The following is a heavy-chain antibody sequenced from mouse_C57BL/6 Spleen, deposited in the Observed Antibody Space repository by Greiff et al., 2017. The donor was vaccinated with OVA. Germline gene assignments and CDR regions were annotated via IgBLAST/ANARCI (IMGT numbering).Heavy chain of an antibody. D-gene: IGHD2-4*01. Sequence: VQLQQSGPGLVQPSQSLSITCTVSGFSLTSYGVHWVRQSPGQGLEWLGVIWSGGSTDYNAAFISRLSISKDNSKSQVFFKMNSLQADDTAIYYCARNPSTRITGGFAYWGQGTLVTVSA. V-gene: IGHV2-2*01. CDR3: ARNPSTRITGGFAY. CDR1: GFSLTSYG. CDR2: IWSGGST. J-gene: IGHJ3*01.